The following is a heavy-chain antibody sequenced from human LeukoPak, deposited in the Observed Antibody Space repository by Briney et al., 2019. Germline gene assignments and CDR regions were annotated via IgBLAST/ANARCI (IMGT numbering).Heavy chain of an antibody. V-gene: IGHV5-51*01. CDR2: IYPGDSDT. CDR3: ASRHYCSSTSCYSDAFDI. J-gene: IGHJ3*02. Sequence: GESLKISCKGSGYSFTSYWIGWVRQMPGKGLEWMGIIYPGDSDTRYSPSFQGQVTISADKSISTAYLQWSSLKASDTAMYYCASRHYCSSTSCYSDAFDIWGQGTMVTVSS. D-gene: IGHD2-2*01. CDR1: GYSFTSYW.